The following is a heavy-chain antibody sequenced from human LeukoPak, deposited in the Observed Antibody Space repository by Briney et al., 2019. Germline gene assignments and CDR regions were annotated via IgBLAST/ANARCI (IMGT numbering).Heavy chain of an antibody. CDR2: IYYSGST. V-gene: IGHV4-59*01. J-gene: IGHJ3*02. D-gene: IGHD1-1*01. CDR3: ARVRNDHDAFDI. CDR1: GGSISSYY. Sequence: PSGTLSLTCTVSGGSISSYYWSWIRQPPGKGLEWIGYIYYSGSTNYNPSLKSRVTISVDTSKNQFSLKLSSVTAADTAVYYCARVRNDHDAFDIWGQGTMVTVSS.